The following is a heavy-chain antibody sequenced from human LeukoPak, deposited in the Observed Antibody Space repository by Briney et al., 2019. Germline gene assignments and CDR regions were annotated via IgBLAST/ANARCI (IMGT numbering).Heavy chain of an antibody. CDR1: GGSISSSSYY. Sequence: SETLSLTCTVSGGSISSSSYYWGWIRQPPGKGLEWIGSIYYSGSTYYNPSLKSRVTISVDTSKNQFSLKLSSVTAADTAVYYCARLQRWLQLLEDYWGQGTLVTVSS. J-gene: IGHJ4*02. CDR3: ARLQRWLQLLEDY. CDR2: IYYSGST. V-gene: IGHV4-39*01. D-gene: IGHD5-24*01.